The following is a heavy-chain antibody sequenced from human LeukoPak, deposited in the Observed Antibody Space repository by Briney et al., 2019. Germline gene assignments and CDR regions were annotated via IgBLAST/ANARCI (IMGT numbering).Heavy chain of an antibody. CDR1: VGSFMGYY. Sequence: SETLSLTCAVYVGSFMGYYWSWIRQPPGKGVEWIGEINHSGSTNYNPSLTSRVTISVDTSKNQFSLKLSSVTAVDTAVYYCAATTMVRRVPYDWFDPWGQGTLVTVSS. CDR2: INHSGST. CDR3: AATTMVRRVPYDWFDP. V-gene: IGHV4-34*01. J-gene: IGHJ5*02. D-gene: IGHD3-10*01.